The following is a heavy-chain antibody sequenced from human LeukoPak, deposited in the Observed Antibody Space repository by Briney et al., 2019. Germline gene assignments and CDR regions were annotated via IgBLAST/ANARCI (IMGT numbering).Heavy chain of an antibody. CDR1: GGSISSGGYY. J-gene: IGHJ5*02. V-gene: IGHV4-31*03. D-gene: IGHD6-13*01. CDR3: ARGTGGAAAADFDP. CDR2: IYYSGST. Sequence: PSETLSLTCTVSGGSISSGGYYWSWIRQHPGKGLEWIGFIYYSGSTYYNPSLKSRATISIDTSKNQFSPKLSSVTAADTAVYYCARGTGGAAAADFDPWGQGTLVTVSS.